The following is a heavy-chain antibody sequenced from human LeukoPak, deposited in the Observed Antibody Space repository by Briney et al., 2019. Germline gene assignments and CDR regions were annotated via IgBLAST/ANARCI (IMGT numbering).Heavy chain of an antibody. CDR3: ARDRSGYSGYDLFDY. V-gene: IGHV3-7*01. J-gene: IGHJ4*02. Sequence: GGPLRLSCAASGFTFRSYGMHWVRQAPGKGLEWVANIKQDGSEKYYVDSVKGRFTISRDNAKNSLYLQMNSLRAEDTAVYYCARDRSGYSGYDLFDYWGQGSLVTVSS. D-gene: IGHD5-12*01. CDR2: IKQDGSEK. CDR1: GFTFRSYG.